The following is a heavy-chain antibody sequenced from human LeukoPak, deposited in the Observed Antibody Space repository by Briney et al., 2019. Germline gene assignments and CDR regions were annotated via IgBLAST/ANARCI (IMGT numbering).Heavy chain of an antibody. CDR2: IKQDGSEK. D-gene: IGHD2-2*02. Sequence: GGSLRLSCAASGFTFSRFWMTWVRQAPGKGLEWVANIKQDGSEKYYVDSVKGRFTISRDNAKNSLYLQMNSLRAEDTAVYYCSDYTTSRGGFDYWGQGTLVTVSS. V-gene: IGHV3-7*01. CDR3: SDYTTSRGGFDY. CDR1: GFTFSRFW. J-gene: IGHJ4*02.